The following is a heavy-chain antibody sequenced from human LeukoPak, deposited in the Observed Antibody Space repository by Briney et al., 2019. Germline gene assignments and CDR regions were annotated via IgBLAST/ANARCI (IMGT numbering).Heavy chain of an antibody. J-gene: IGHJ5*02. CDR3: ATIVVVTATINWFDP. CDR1: GGAINRRNYY. V-gene: IGHV4-39*07. CDR2: TYYSGSV. D-gene: IGHD2-21*02. Sequence: SETLSLTCTVVGGAINRRNYYWGWIRQSPGKGLEWIGSTYYSGSVNNNPSLQSRVTISVDTSRNQFSLKLSSVTAADTAVYYCATIVVVTATINWFDPWGQGTLVTVSS.